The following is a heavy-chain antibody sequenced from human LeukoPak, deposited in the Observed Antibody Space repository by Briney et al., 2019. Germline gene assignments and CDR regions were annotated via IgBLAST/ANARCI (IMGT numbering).Heavy chain of an antibody. CDR2: IYYSGGT. CDR3: ARGLGGSSGCFGY. V-gene: IGHV4-59*01. Sequence: SETLSLTCTVSGGSISSYYWSWIRQPPGKGLEWIGYIYYSGGTNYNPSLKSRVTISVDTSKNQLSLKLRSVTAADTAVYYCARGLGGSSGCFGYWGQGTLVTVSS. J-gene: IGHJ4*02. D-gene: IGHD6-19*01. CDR1: GGSISSYY.